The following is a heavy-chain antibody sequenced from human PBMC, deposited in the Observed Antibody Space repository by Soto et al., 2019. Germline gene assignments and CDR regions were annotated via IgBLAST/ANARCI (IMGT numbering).Heavy chain of an antibody. V-gene: IGHV5-51*03. Sequence: GESLKISCNGSGYSVSCYLIGWVRQRPRKGLERMGITYTGDSDTTYSPSFQGQVTISADKSISNAYLQWSSLKASDTAMYYCATIYGDPIDYWGQGTLVTVSS. J-gene: IGHJ4*02. CDR2: TYTGDSDT. CDR3: ATIYGDPIDY. D-gene: IGHD4-17*01. CDR1: GYSVSCYL.